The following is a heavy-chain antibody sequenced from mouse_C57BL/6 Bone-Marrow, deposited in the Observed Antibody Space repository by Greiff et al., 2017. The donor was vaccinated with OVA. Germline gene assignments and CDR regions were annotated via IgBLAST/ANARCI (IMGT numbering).Heavy chain of an antibody. CDR1: GYTFTDYN. Sequence: VQLQQSGPELVKPGASVKIPCKASGYTFTDYNMDWVKQSHGKSLEWIGDINPNNGCTIYNQKFKGKATLTVDKSSSTAYMELRSLTSEVTAVYYCARDGYYWAMDYWGQGTSVTVSS. V-gene: IGHV1-18*01. D-gene: IGHD2-3*01. CDR3: ARDGYYWAMDY. CDR2: INPNNGCT. J-gene: IGHJ4*01.